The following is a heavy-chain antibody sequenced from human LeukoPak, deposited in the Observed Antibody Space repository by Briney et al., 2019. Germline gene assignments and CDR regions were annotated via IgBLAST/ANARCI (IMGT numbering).Heavy chain of an antibody. CDR2: ISSSSSYI. Sequence: GGSLRLSCAASGFTFSSYSMNWVRQAPGKGLEWVSSISSSSSYIYYADSVKGRLTISRDNAKNSLYLQMNSLRAEDTAVYYCATSLRGAGTHAFDIWGQGTMVTVSS. CDR3: ATSLRGAGTHAFDI. D-gene: IGHD1/OR15-1a*01. J-gene: IGHJ3*02. CDR1: GFTFSSYS. V-gene: IGHV3-21*01.